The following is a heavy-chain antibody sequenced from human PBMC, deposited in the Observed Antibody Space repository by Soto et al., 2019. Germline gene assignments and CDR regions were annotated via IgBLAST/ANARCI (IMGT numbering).Heavy chain of an antibody. D-gene: IGHD2-21*01. CDR2: INTDGSSA. Sequence: TGGSLRLSCAASGFTFSSNWMHWVRRVPGRGLVWVSRINTDGSSANYVDSVKGRFTISRDNAKNMLYLQMNSLRAEDTAVYYCARDGEGFWGQGTLVTVSS. CDR3: ARDGEGF. V-gene: IGHV3-74*01. CDR1: GFTFSSNW. J-gene: IGHJ4*02.